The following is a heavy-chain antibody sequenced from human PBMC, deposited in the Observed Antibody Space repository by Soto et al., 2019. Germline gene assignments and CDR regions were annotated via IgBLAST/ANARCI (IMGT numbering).Heavy chain of an antibody. D-gene: IGHD1-7*01. Sequence: PGGSLRLSCAASGFTFSSYAMSWVRQAPGKGLEWVSAISGSGGSTYYADSVKGRFTISRDNSKNTLYLQMNSLRAEDTAVYYCAKVAHRITGTTISMDVWGQGTTVTVSS. CDR3: AKVAHRITGTTISMDV. CDR2: ISGSGGST. V-gene: IGHV3-23*01. J-gene: IGHJ6*02. CDR1: GFTFSSYA.